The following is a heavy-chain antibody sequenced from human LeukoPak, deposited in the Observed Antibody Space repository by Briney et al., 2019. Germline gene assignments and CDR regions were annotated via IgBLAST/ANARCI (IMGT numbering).Heavy chain of an antibody. Sequence: GGSLRLSCAASGFTFNNYAMNWVRQAPGKGLEWVSGISGFGGSTYYAPSVKGRLTISRDNFGNMLYLHLDSLKVEDTAIYYCARRSGSSWSSFDYWGQGALVTVSS. CDR1: GFTFNNYA. J-gene: IGHJ4*02. CDR3: ARRSGSSWSSFDY. V-gene: IGHV3-23*01. CDR2: ISGFGGST. D-gene: IGHD6-13*01.